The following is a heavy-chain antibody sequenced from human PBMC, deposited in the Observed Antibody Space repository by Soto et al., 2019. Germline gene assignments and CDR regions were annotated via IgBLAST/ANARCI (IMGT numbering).Heavy chain of an antibody. CDR2: ILPVFGTT. V-gene: IGHV1-69*12. CDR1: GGNFNSFV. CDR3: AKGAWGDYQVD. Sequence: QVQLVQSGAEVKKPGSSVRVSCKASGGNFNSFVITWVRQAPGQGLEWMGGILPVFGTTDYAQTFQDRAAITADASTSTAYMELSGLASEDTAIYFCAKGAWGDYQVDWGQGTLVTVSS. D-gene: IGHD4-17*01. J-gene: IGHJ4*02.